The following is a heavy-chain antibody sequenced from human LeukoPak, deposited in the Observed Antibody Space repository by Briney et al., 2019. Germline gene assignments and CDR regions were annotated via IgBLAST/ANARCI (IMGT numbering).Heavy chain of an antibody. CDR2: ISTYNGNT. CDR3: ARDYRTGFDY. Sequence: ASVKVSCKASGYTFTSYGISWVRQAPGQGLEWLGWISTYNGNTHYAQKLQGRVTMTTDTSTTTAYMELRSLRSGDTAVYYCARDYRTGFDYWGQGTLVTVSS. D-gene: IGHD7-27*01. CDR1: GYTFTSYG. V-gene: IGHV1-18*01. J-gene: IGHJ4*02.